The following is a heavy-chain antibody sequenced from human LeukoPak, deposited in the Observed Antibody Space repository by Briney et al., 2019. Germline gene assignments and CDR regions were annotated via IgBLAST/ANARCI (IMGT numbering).Heavy chain of an antibody. CDR3: ARDWGSIKVIADY. CDR2: ISSNSDNT. Sequence: ASVKVSCKASGYTFTGYYMHWARQAPGQGLEWMGWISSNSDNTNYAQKLQGRVTMTTDTSTSTAYMELRSLRSDDTALYFCARDWGSIKVIADYWGQGTLVTVSS. CDR1: GYTFTGYY. J-gene: IGHJ4*02. V-gene: IGHV1-18*04. D-gene: IGHD7-27*01.